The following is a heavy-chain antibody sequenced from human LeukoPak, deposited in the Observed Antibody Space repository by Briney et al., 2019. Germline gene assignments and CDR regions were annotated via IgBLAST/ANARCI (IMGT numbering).Heavy chain of an antibody. J-gene: IGHJ4*02. V-gene: IGHV1-18*01. D-gene: IGHD4-17*01. CDR3: ARDYGDYPSY. CDR1: GYSFTSYG. CDR2: ISGYNGNT. Sequence: ASVKVSCKASGYSFTSYGITWVRQAPGQGLEWMGWISGYNGNTKYAQKFQGRVTMTTDTSTSTAYMELRSLRSDDTAVYYCARDYGDYPSYWGQGALVTVSS.